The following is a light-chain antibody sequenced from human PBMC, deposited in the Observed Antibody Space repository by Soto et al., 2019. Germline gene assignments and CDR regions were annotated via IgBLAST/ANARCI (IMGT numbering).Light chain of an antibody. J-gene: IGKJ1*01. V-gene: IGKV1-27*01. CDR3: QKYNSAPWT. Sequence: DIQMTQSPSSLSASVGDGVTITCRASQVISKYLAWYQQKPGKVPKLLIYAASTLQSGVPSRFSGSGSGTDFTLTISSLQPEDVATYYCQKYNSAPWTFGQGTKVEIK. CDR2: AAS. CDR1: QVISKY.